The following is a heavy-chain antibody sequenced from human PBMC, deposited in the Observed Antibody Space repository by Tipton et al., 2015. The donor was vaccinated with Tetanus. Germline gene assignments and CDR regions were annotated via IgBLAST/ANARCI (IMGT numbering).Heavy chain of an antibody. CDR1: GGSVNSDDYY. CDR3: ARVDDSVWVSPFDP. V-gene: IGHV4-31*03. D-gene: IGHD3-16*01. CDR2: IFHTGGA. Sequence: TLSLTCTVSGGSVNSDDYYWTWIRQHPGKGLDWIGYIFHTGGADYNPSLKSRATISIDTSKNQFSLKLSSVTAADTAVYYCARVDDSVWVSPFDPWGQGVLVTVSS. J-gene: IGHJ5*02.